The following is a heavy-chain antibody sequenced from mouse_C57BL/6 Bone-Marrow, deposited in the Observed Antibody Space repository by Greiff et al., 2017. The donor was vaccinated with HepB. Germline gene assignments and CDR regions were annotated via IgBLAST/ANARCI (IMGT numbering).Heavy chain of an antibody. V-gene: IGHV1-26*01. CDR1: GYTFTDYY. D-gene: IGHD3-2*02. J-gene: IGHJ4*01. CDR2: INPNNGGT. Sequence: EVKLQQSGPELVKPGASVKISCKASGYTFTDYYMNWVKQSHGKSLEWIGDINPNNGGTSYNQKFKGKAKLTVDKSSSTAYMEPRSLTSEDSAVYYCARELRHPYYAMDYWGQGTSVTVSS. CDR3: ARELRHPYYAMDY.